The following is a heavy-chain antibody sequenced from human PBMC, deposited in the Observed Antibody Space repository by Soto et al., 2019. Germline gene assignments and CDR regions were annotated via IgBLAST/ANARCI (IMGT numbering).Heavy chain of an antibody. J-gene: IGHJ4*02. D-gene: IGHD5-12*01. CDR3: ARSSGYVPGGY. CDR2: IHHSGST. CDR1: GYPISSGYY. V-gene: IGHV4-38-2*01. Sequence: SETLSLTCAVSGYPISSGYYWGCIRQPPGKGLEWIGIIHHSGSTYYNPSLRSRITISVDTSKNQFSLKMPSVTAADTAVYYCARSSGYVPGGYWGQGILVTVSS.